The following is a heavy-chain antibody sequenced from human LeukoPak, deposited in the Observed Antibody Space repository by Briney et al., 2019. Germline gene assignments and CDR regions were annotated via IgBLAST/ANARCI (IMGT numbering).Heavy chain of an antibody. J-gene: IGHJ6*02. D-gene: IGHD2-21*02. CDR2: IYPGDSDT. CDR1: GYRLSYYW. Sequence: GESLKISCKGSGYRLSYYWIAWVRQMPGKGLGRMGIIYPGDSDTRYSPSFQGQVTISADKSISTAYLQWSSLKASDTAMYYCASGGDYGDYVYYGMGVWGQGTTVTVSS. CDR3: ASGGDYGDYVYYGMGV. V-gene: IGHV5-51*01.